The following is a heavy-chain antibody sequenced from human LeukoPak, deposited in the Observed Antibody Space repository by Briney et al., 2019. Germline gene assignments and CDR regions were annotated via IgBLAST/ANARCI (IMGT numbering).Heavy chain of an antibody. V-gene: IGHV3-74*01. CDR2: INSDGNAT. J-gene: IGHJ4*02. CDR3: ARDFVEFDY. Sequence: GGSLRLSCAASGFTFSHYWMHWVRQAPGKGLVWVSRINSDGNATSYADSVKGRFTVSRDNAKNTLYLQMNSLRAEDTAVYYCARDFVEFDYWGQGTLVTVSS. D-gene: IGHD6-6*01. CDR1: GFTFSHYW.